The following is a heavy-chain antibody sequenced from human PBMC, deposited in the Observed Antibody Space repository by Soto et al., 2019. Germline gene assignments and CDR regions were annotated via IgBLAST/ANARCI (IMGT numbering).Heavy chain of an antibody. CDR2: IKPDGSRT. V-gene: IGHV3-74*03. D-gene: IGHD1-1*01. J-gene: IGHJ4*02. Sequence: GGSLRLFCAASGFTFSSYWMHWVRQAPGEGLVWVSYIKPDGSRTKDADSVKGRFTISRDNARNTLYLRMNSLRAEDTAVYYCARDNNWSYDSWGRGTLVTVSS. CDR3: ARDNNWSYDS. CDR1: GFTFSSYW.